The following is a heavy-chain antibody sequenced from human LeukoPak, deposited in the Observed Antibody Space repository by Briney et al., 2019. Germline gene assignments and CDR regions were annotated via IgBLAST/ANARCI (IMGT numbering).Heavy chain of an antibody. V-gene: IGHV4-34*01. CDR1: GGSFSGYY. CDR2: INHSGST. J-gene: IGHJ4*02. CDR3: ASGLLGRVIPPDFDY. Sequence: PSETLSLTCAVYGGSFSGYYWSWIRQPPGKGLEWIGEINHSGSTNYNPSLKGRRTISVDTSKNQFSLKLSSVTAADTAVYYCASGLLGRVIPPDFDYWGQGTLVTVSS. D-gene: IGHD3-16*02.